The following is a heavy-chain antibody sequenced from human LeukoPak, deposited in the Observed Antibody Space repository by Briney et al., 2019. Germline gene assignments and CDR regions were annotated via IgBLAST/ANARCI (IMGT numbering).Heavy chain of an antibody. CDR2: INHSGST. V-gene: IGHV4-34*01. J-gene: IGHJ4*02. CDR3: ASSSSWSLDY. D-gene: IGHD6-13*01. CDR1: GGSFSGYY. Sequence: SETLSLTCAVYGGSFSGYYWSWIRQPPGKGLEWIGEINHSGSTNYNPSLKSRVTISVDTSKNQFSLRLSSVTAADTAVYYCASSSSWSLDYWGQGTLVTVSS.